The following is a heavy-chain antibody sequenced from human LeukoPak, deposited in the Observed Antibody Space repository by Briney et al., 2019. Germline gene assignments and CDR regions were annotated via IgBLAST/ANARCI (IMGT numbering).Heavy chain of an antibody. CDR3: ATSLSGWGTYHYMDV. CDR1: GYTFTSYD. D-gene: IGHD6-19*01. Sequence: GASVKVSCKASGYTFTSYDINWVRQATGQGLEWMGWMNPNSGNTGYAQKFQGRVTMTRNTSISTAYMELSSLRAEDTAVYYCATSLSGWGTYHYMDVWGKGTTVTISS. J-gene: IGHJ6*03. CDR2: MNPNSGNT. V-gene: IGHV1-8*01.